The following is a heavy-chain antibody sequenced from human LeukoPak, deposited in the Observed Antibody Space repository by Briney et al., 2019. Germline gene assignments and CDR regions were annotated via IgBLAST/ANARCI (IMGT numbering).Heavy chain of an antibody. CDR1: GGSISSGGYY. CDR2: INHSGST. D-gene: IGHD3-10*01. CDR3: ARSGSGSYSRYYYYYYGMDV. J-gene: IGHJ6*02. V-gene: IGHV4-30-2*01. Sequence: SQTLSLTCTVSGGSISSGGYYWSWIRQPPGKGLEWIGEINHSGSTNYNPSLKSRVTISVDTSKNQFSLKLSSVTAADTAVYYCARSGSGSYSRYYYYYYGMDVWGQGTTVTVSS.